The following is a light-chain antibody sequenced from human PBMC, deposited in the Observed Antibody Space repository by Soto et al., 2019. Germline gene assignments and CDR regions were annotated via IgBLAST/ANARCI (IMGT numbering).Light chain of an antibody. CDR1: QSVGHMF. CDR2: AAY. CDR3: HQYASSFGT. V-gene: IGKV3-20*01. J-gene: IGKJ1*01. Sequence: EIVLTQSPDTLSLSPGDRATLSCRASQSVGHMFLAWFQQRPGQAPRLLIFAAYRRATGIPDRFSGSGSGTNFALSISRLEPEDFALYYCHQYASSFGTFGQVTKVDIK.